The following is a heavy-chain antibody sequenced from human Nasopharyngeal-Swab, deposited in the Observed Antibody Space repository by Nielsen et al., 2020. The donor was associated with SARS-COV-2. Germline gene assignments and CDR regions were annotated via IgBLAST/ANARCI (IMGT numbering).Heavy chain of an antibody. CDR3: ARDQKEHYDSSAYYSFDY. CDR2: MSYDGSDK. D-gene: IGHD3-22*01. CDR1: GFAFSVYG. Sequence: GESLKISCAASGFAFSVYGMHWVRQAPGKGLEWVAVMSYDGSDKYYADSVKGRFTISRDNGKNSVYLQMNSLRAEDTAIYYCARDQKEHYDSSAYYSFDYWGQGALVTVSS. J-gene: IGHJ4*02. V-gene: IGHV3-30*03.